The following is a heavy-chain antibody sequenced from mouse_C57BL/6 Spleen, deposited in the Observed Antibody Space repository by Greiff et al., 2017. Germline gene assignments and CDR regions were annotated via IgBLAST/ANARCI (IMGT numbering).Heavy chain of an antibody. CDR1: GFNIKDDY. V-gene: IGHV14-4*01. Sequence: VQLQQSGAELVRPGASVKLSCTASGFNIKDDYMHWVKQRPEQGLEWIGWIDPENGETEYASKFQGKATITAATSSNTAYLQLSILTSEDTAVYYCTRVPDYGWFAYWGQGTLVTVSA. CDR2: IDPENGET. J-gene: IGHJ3*01. D-gene: IGHD2-4*01. CDR3: TRVPDYGWFAY.